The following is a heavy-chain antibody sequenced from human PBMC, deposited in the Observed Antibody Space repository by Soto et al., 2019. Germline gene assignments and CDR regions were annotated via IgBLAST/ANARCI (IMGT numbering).Heavy chain of an antibody. J-gene: IGHJ4*02. CDR2: IRSKANSYAT. V-gene: IGHV3-73*02. D-gene: IGHD4-17*01. CDR3: TCTVTTFWPDY. CDR1: GFTFSVSA. Sequence: VQLVESGGGLVHPGGSLKLSCAASGFTFSVSAMHWVRQASGKGLEWVGRIRSKANSYATTYAASVRGRFTISRDDSTNTAYMQMNSLKTEDTAVYYCTCTVTTFWPDYWGQGTLVTVSS.